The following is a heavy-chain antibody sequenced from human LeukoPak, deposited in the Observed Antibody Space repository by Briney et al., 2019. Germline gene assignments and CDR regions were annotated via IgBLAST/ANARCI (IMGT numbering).Heavy chain of an antibody. J-gene: IGHJ4*02. CDR3: AKAARSSSRDFDY. CDR2: ISSSSSYI. Sequence: PGGSLRLSCAASGFSFRNYWMGWVRQAPGKGLEWVSSISSSSSYIYYADSVKGRFTISRDNAKNSLYLQMNSLRAEDTAVYYCAKAARSSSRDFDYWGQGTLVTVSS. CDR1: GFSFRNYW. D-gene: IGHD6-6*01. V-gene: IGHV3-21*01.